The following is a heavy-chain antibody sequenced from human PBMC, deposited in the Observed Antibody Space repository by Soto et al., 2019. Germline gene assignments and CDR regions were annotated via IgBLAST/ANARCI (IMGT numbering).Heavy chain of an antibody. V-gene: IGHV3-23*01. CDR2: ISGSGGST. D-gene: IGHD3-22*01. CDR3: VRDYYDTSGYPNTFDM. Sequence: PGGSLRLSCSASGFTFSSYGMSWVRQAPGKGLEWVSGISGSGGSTQYADSVKGRFTISRDNAKNSLYLDLTRLRAEDTAVYFCVRDYYDTSGYPNTFDMWGQGTMVTVSS. J-gene: IGHJ3*02. CDR1: GFTFSSYG.